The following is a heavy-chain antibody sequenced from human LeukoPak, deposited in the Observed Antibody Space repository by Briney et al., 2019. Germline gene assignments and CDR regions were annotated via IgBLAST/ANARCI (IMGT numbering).Heavy chain of an antibody. V-gene: IGHV3-33*01. J-gene: IGHJ4*02. CDR3: ARHRAYSSSSPFDY. D-gene: IGHD6-6*01. CDR2: IWYDGSNR. CDR1: GFTFSNYA. Sequence: GGSLRLSCAASGFTFSNYAMHWVRQAPGKGLEWVAVIWYDGSNRYYTDSVKGRFTISRDNSKNTLYLQMSSLRAQDTAVYYCARHRAYSSSSPFDYWGQGTLVTVSS.